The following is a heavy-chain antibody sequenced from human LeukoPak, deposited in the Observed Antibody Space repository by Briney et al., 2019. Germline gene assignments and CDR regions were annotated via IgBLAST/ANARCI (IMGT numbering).Heavy chain of an antibody. CDR2: IKQDGSEK. D-gene: IGHD3-16*01. J-gene: IGHJ4*02. V-gene: IGHV3-7*02. CDR3: ARHLRFDY. Sequence: GGSLRLSCVASGFTFSFYWMAWVRQAPGKGLEWVANIKQDGSEKYYVDSARGRFTISRDNAKNSLYLQLNSLRDEDTAVYYCARHLRFDYWGQGTLVTVSS. CDR1: GFTFSFYW.